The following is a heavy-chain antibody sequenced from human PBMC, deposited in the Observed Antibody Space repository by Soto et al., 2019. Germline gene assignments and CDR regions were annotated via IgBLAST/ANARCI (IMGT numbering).Heavy chain of an antibody. J-gene: IGHJ2*01. CDR1: GFTFSDYY. V-gene: IGHV3-11*01. CDR3: ARGELNWYFDL. D-gene: IGHD1-7*01. Sequence: QVQLVESGGGLVKPGGSLRLSCAASGFTFSDYYMSWIRQAPGKGLEWVSDSSSSDNTIYYADSVKGRFTISRDNAKNSRYLQMNSLRAEDTAVYYCARGELNWYFDLWGRGILVTVSS. CDR2: SSSSDNTI.